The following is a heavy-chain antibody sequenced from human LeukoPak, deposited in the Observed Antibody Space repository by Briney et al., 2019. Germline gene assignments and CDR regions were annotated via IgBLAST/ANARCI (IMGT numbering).Heavy chain of an antibody. Sequence: PGGSLRLSCAASGFTFNIYSMNWVRQAPGKGLEWVSYISTSSSMIYYADSVKGRFTISRDDAKNSLYLQMNSLRAEDTAVYYCAKMMATTHDAFDIWGQGTMVTVSS. J-gene: IGHJ3*02. CDR2: ISTSSSMI. CDR3: AKMMATTHDAFDI. D-gene: IGHD5-24*01. CDR1: GFTFNIYS. V-gene: IGHV3-48*01.